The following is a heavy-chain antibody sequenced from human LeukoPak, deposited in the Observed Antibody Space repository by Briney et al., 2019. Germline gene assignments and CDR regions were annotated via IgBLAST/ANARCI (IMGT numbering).Heavy chain of an antibody. V-gene: IGHV1-69*05. D-gene: IGHD3-22*01. CDR2: IISIFGTA. J-gene: IGHJ4*02. Sequence: SVKVSCKASGGTFSSYAISWVRQAPGQGLEWMGRIISIFGTANYAQKFQGRVTITTDESTSTAYMELSSLRSEDTAVYYCARGPDYYDSSGYYYTDFDYWGQGTLGTVSS. CDR1: GGTFSSYA. CDR3: ARGPDYYDSSGYYYTDFDY.